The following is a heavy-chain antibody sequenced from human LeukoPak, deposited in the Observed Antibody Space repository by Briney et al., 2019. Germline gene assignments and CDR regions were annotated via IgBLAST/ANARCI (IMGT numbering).Heavy chain of an antibody. V-gene: IGHV3-23*01. CDR3: AKYGAWGLWFGEPTTNFDY. CDR2: ISGDSVST. J-gene: IGHJ4*02. CDR1: GFSFSGYG. Sequence: GGTLRLSCAASGFSFSGYGMSWVRQAPGKGLEWVSAISGDSVSTYSADSVKGRFTIFRDNSKNTLYLQMHSLRPEDTAIYYCAKYGAWGLWFGEPTTNFDYWGRGTLVTVSS. D-gene: IGHD3-10*01.